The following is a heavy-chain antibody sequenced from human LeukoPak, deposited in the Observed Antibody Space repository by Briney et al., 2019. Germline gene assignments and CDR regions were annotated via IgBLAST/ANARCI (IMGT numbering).Heavy chain of an antibody. J-gene: IGHJ6*04. V-gene: IGHV3-23*01. D-gene: IGHD3-10*01. CDR2: IISSGGST. Sequence: SGGSLRLSCAASGVTFSIDAMNRGRQAPGEGLGWVSSIISSGGSTYYADSVKGRFIISRDNSKNTLYLQMNSLGAEDTALYHCAKSMVPCLRGMDVWGKGTPVTVSS. CDR1: GVTFSIDA. CDR3: AKSMVPCLRGMDV.